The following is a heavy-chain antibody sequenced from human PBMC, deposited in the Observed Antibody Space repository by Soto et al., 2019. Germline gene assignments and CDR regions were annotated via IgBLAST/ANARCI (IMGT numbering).Heavy chain of an antibody. Sequence: GASVKVSCKASGGTFSSYAISWVRQAPGQGLEWMGGIIPIFGTANYAQKFQGRVTITADESTSTAYMELSSLRSEDTAVYYCARGKRDENTVVTEYYFDYWGQRTLVPISS. CDR1: GGTFSSYA. J-gene: IGHJ4*02. CDR2: IIPIFGTA. V-gene: IGHV1-69*13. D-gene: IGHD2-15*01. CDR3: ARGKRDENTVVTEYYFDY.